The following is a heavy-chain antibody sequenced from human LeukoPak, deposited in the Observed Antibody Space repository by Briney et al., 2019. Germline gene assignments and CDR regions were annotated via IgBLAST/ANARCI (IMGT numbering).Heavy chain of an antibody. V-gene: IGHV4-31*03. Sequence: SETLSLTCTVSGGSISSGGYYWSWIRQHPGKGLEWIGYIYYSGSTYYNPSLKSRVTISVDTSKNQFSLKLSSVTAADTAVYYCARLKGLEGLLDYWGQGTLVTVSS. D-gene: IGHD5/OR15-5a*01. CDR3: ARLKGLEGLLDY. CDR1: GGSISSGGYY. J-gene: IGHJ4*02. CDR2: IYYSGST.